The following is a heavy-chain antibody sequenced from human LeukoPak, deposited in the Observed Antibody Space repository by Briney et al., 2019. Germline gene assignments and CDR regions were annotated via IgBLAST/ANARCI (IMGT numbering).Heavy chain of an antibody. V-gene: IGHV3-9*03. D-gene: IGHD6-13*01. Sequence: QPGRSLRLSCAASGFTFDDYAMHWVRQAPGKGLEWVSGISWNSGSIGYADSVKGRFTISRDNAKNSLYLQMNSLRAEDMALYFCAKADDAAVAGARSAFDIWGQGTMVTVSS. CDR2: ISWNSGSI. J-gene: IGHJ3*02. CDR1: GFTFDDYA. CDR3: AKADDAAVAGARSAFDI.